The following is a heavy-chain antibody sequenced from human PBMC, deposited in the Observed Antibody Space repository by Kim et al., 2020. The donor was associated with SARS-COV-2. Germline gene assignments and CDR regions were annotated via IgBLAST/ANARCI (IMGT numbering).Heavy chain of an antibody. CDR1: GYTFTNYA. CDR3: ARGGATSAYWYFDL. D-gene: IGHD5-12*01. V-gene: IGHV1-3*01. CDR2: IDAGNGNT. J-gene: IGHJ2*01. Sequence: ASVKVSCKASGYTFTNYAIHWVRQAPGQRLESMGWIDAGNGNTKYSQKFQGRVTITRDTSASTAYMELSSLISEDTAVYYCARGGATSAYWYFDLWGRGTLVTVSS.